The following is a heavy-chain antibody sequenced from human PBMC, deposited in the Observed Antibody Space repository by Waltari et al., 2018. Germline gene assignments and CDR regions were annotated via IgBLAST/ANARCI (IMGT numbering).Heavy chain of an antibody. CDR2: FMGDGSSI. V-gene: IGHV3-74*01. CDR1: GFTFSDSW. CDR3: VRDPQVTATTTWFDS. Sequence: EVRLIQSGGGLVQPGGSLRLSCVASGFTFSDSWMHGVRQIPGKGLEWVARFMGDGSSIASADSVKGRCTISRDNSRNTLFLQMNSLRVEDTAVYFCVRDPQVTATTTWFDSWGQGRLVTVSS. D-gene: IGHD4-17*01. J-gene: IGHJ5*01.